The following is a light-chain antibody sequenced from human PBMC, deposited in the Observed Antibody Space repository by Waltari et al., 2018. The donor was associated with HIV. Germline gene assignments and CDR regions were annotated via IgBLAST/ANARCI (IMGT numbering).Light chain of an antibody. J-gene: IGKJ2*01. CDR2: AAS. Sequence: DIPMTQPPSSLSAFVGDRVTITCRARQSISSSLNWYQQKPGKAPKLLIYAASTLQSGVPSRVSGSGSGTDFTLTISSLQPEDFATYGCQQSYRTPYTFGQGTELEIK. CDR3: QQSYRTPYT. CDR1: QSISSS. V-gene: IGKV1-39*01.